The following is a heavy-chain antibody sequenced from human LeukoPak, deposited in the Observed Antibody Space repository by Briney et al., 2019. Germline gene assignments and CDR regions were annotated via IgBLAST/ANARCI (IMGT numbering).Heavy chain of an antibody. CDR3: ARVSSSWYGYFDY. D-gene: IGHD6-13*01. J-gene: IGHJ4*02. CDR2: IYSGGST. V-gene: IGHV3-53*01. Sequence: GGSLRLSCAASGFTVSSNYMSWVRQAPGKGLEWVSVIYSGGSTYYADSVKGRFTISRDNSKNTLYLQMNSLRAEDTAVYYCARVSSSWYGYFDYWGQGTLVTVSS. CDR1: GFTVSSNY.